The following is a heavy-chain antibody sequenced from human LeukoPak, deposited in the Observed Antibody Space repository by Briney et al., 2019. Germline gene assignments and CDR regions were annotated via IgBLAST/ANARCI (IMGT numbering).Heavy chain of an antibody. Sequence: PSETLSLTCTVSGGSISSSSYYWGWIRQPPGKGLEWIGSIYYSGSTYYNPSLKSRVTISVDTSKNQFSLKLSSVTAADTAVYYCARDPGYCSGGSCYGRAEFDYWGQGTLVTVSS. D-gene: IGHD2-15*01. CDR3: ARDPGYCSGGSCYGRAEFDY. CDR1: GGSISSSSYY. J-gene: IGHJ4*02. V-gene: IGHV4-39*07. CDR2: IYYSGST.